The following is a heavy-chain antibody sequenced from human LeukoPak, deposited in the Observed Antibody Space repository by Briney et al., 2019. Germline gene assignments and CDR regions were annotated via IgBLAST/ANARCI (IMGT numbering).Heavy chain of an antibody. CDR2: IKQDGSEK. CDR3: ARDLEI. Sequence: GGSLRLSCVASGFTFSGYWMTWVRQPPGKGLEWVAIIKQDGSEKYYVNSVKGRFTISRDNAKNSLYLQLNILRAEDTAVYYCARDLEIWGQGTMVTVSS. J-gene: IGHJ3*02. CDR1: GFTFSGYW. V-gene: IGHV3-7*01.